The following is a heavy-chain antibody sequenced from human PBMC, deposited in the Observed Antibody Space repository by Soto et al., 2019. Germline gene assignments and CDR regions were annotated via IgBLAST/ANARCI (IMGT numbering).Heavy chain of an antibody. CDR1: GGSISSGDYY. Sequence: QVQLQESGPGLVKPSQTLSLTCTVSGGSISSGDYYWSWIRQPPGKCLEWIGYIYYSGSTYYNPSLKSRVTISVDTSKNQFSLKLSSVTAADTAVYYCARGQWELLSYFDYWGQGTLVTVSS. J-gene: IGHJ4*02. V-gene: IGHV4-30-4*01. CDR3: ARGQWELLSYFDY. D-gene: IGHD1-26*01. CDR2: IYYSGST.